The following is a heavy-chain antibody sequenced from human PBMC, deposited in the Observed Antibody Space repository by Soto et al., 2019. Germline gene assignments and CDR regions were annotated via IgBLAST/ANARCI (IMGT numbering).Heavy chain of an antibody. CDR1: GGTFSSYA. J-gene: IGHJ6*02. CDR3: ARGGWLPYYYYGMDV. D-gene: IGHD5-12*01. V-gene: IGHV1-69*06. Sequence: ASVKVSCKASGGTFSSYAISWVRQAPGQGLEWMGGIIPIFGTANYAQKFQGRVTITADKSTSTAYMELSSLRSEDTAVYYCARGGWLPYYYYGMDVWGQGTTVTVSS. CDR2: IIPIFGTA.